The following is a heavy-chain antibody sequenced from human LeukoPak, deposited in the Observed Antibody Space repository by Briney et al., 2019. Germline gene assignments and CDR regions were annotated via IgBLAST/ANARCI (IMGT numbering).Heavy chain of an antibody. CDR3: AREPPGY. Sequence: SQTLSFTCTVSGGSVTSGNYYWNWIRQPAGKGLEWIGRIYTNGGASYNPSLKSRVTISIDASKNQFSLKLSSVTAADTAVYYCAREPPGYWGQGILVTVSS. J-gene: IGHJ4*02. V-gene: IGHV4-61*02. CDR1: GGSVTSGNYY. CDR2: IYTNGGA.